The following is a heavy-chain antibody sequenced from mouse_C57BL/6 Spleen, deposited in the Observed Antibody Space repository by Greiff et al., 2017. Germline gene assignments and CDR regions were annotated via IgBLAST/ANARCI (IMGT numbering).Heavy chain of an antibody. CDR1: GYTFTSYW. J-gene: IGHJ3*01. CDR2: IDPSDSYT. CDR3: ASGPRVLDLFAD. Sequence: QVQLQQPGAELVMPGASVKLSCKASGYTFTSYWMHWVKQRPGQGLEWIGEIDPSDSYTNYNQKFKGKSTLTVAKSSSTAYMQLSSLTSEDSAVYYCASGPRVLDLFADWGQGTLVTVSA. V-gene: IGHV1-69*01.